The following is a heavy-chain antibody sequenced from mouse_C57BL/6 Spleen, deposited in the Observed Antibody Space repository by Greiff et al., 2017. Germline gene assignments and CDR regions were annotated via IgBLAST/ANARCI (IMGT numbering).Heavy chain of an antibody. V-gene: IGHV1-15*01. CDR3: TRSGGIYYGSSFDD. J-gene: IGHJ2*01. CDR2: IDPETGGT. CDR1: GYTFTDYE. D-gene: IGHD2-1*01. Sequence: QVQLQQSGAELVRPGASVTLSCKASGYTFTDYEMHWVKQTPVHGLEWIGAIDPETGGTAYNQKFKGKAILTADKSSSTAYMELRSLTSEDSAVYYCTRSGGIYYGSSFDDWGQGTTLTVSS.